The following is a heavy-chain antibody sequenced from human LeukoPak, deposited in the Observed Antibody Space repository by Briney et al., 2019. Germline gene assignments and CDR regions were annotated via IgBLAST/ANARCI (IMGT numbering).Heavy chain of an antibody. V-gene: IGHV4-39*07. CDR3: ARDRVAAAATFDY. CDR2: IYYGGST. CDR1: GGSISSSSYY. Sequence: SETLSLTCTVSGGSISSSSYYWGWLRQPPGKGLEWIGSIYYGGSTYYNPSLKSRVTISVDTSKNQFSLKLSSVTAADTAVYYCARDRVAAAATFDYWGQGTLVTVSS. D-gene: IGHD6-13*01. J-gene: IGHJ4*02.